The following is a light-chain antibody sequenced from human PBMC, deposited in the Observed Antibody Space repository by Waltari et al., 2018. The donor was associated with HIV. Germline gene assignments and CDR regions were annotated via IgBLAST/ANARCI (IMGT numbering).Light chain of an antibody. V-gene: IGLV2-23*02. CDR1: SSDVGSYNL. CDR2: EVS. J-gene: IGLJ1*01. CDR3: CSYAGSSTPFV. Sequence: QSALTQPASVSGSPGQSITISCTGTSSDVGSYNLLSWYQQYPGKVPKLMIYEVSKRPAGVSNRFSGSKSGNTASLTISVLHAEDQADYYCCSYAGSSTPFVFGTATKVTVL.